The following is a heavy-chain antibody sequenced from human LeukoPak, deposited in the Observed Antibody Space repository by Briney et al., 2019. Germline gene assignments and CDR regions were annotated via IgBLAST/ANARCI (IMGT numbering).Heavy chain of an antibody. Sequence: GGSLRLSCAASGFTFDDYAMHWVRQAPGKGLQWVSGISWNSGSINYEDSVEGRFTISRDNAKNFLYLQMNSLRADDTAFYYCAKDTDYFGSGSESLGFAHWGQGTLVTVSS. CDR3: AKDTDYFGSGSESLGFAH. CDR2: ISWNSGSI. V-gene: IGHV3-9*01. J-gene: IGHJ4*02. CDR1: GFTFDDYA. D-gene: IGHD3-10*01.